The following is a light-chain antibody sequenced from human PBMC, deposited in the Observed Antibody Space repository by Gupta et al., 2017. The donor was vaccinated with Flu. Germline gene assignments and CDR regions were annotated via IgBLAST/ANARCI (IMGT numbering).Light chain of an antibody. CDR2: GNN. Sequence: VISSWSVESSNIGSNTGNWDQHGPGTAPKLLIYGNNQRPAWDPDRFAGSKSGTSASLAISGLQAEDEADDYCAAWDDRLKGHYVFGNGTKVTVL. J-gene: IGLJ1*01. CDR3: AAWDDRLKGHYV. V-gene: IGLV1-44*01. CDR1: SSNIGSNT.